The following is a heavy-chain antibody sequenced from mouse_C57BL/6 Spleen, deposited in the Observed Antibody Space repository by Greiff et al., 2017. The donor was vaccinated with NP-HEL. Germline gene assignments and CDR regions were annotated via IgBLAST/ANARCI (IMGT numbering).Heavy chain of an antibody. CDR1: GFSLTSYG. D-gene: IGHD1-1*01. Sequence: QVQLKESGPGLVQPSQSLSITCTVSGFSLTSYGVHWVRQSPGKGLEWLGVIWSGGSTDYNAAFISRLSISKDNSKSQVFFKMNSLQADDTAIYYCARNPPHYYGSSYWYFDVWGTGTTVTVSS. CDR3: ARNPPHYYGSSYWYFDV. J-gene: IGHJ1*03. V-gene: IGHV2-2*01. CDR2: IWSGGST.